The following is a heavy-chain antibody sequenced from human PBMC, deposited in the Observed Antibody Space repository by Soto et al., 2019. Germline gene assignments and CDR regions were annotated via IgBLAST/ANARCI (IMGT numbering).Heavy chain of an antibody. Sequence: GGSLRLSCAASGFTFSRYDMNWVRQAPGKGLEWVAVISYDGNNKYYADSVKGRFTISRDNSWNTLHLQMNSLRAEDTAVYYCARGGLEPFDYWGQGALVTVSS. CDR3: ARGGLEPFDY. J-gene: IGHJ4*02. V-gene: IGHV3-30-3*01. CDR2: ISYDGNNK. D-gene: IGHD1-1*01. CDR1: GFTFSRYD.